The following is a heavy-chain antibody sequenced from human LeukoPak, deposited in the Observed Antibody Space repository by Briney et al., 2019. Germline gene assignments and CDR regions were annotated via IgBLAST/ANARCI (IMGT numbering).Heavy chain of an antibody. Sequence: SETLSLTCSVSGASVSSIGYSWSWIRQPPGRTLEWIGYIYQSGSTSYNPSLQSRVTISIDRSRNQFSLRLSSVTAADTAVYYCARREDTSMVLDYWGQGTLVTVSS. D-gene: IGHD5-18*01. J-gene: IGHJ4*02. CDR1: GASVSSIGYS. CDR3: ARREDTSMVLDY. V-gene: IGHV4-30-2*01. CDR2: IYQSGST.